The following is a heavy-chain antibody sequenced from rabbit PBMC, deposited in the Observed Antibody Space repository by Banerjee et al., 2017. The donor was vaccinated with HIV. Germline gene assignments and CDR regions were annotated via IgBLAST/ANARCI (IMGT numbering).Heavy chain of an antibody. Sequence: QQQLEESGGGLVKPGGTLKLSCTASGFTLSSYWMCWVRQAPGKGLEWIACIYAGSSGSTYYASWAKGRFTISKTSSTTVTLQMTSLTAADTATYFCARSTYGYTGYAYPILDLWGPGTLVTVS. D-gene: IGHD6-1*01. CDR2: IYAGSSGST. J-gene: IGHJ6*01. V-gene: IGHV1S45*01. CDR3: ARSTYGYTGYAYPILDL. CDR1: GFTLSSYW.